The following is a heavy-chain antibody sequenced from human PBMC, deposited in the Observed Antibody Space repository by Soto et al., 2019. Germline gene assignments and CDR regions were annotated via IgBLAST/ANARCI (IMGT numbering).Heavy chain of an antibody. CDR1: GYTFTSYY. V-gene: IGHV1-18*04. D-gene: IGHD6-19*01. Sequence: GASVKVSCKASGYTFTSYYMHWVRQAPGQGLEWMGRISAYNGNTNYAQKLQGRVTMTTDTSTSTAYMELRSLRSDDTAVYYCARLSMAVAGDYYYYYGMDVWGQGTTVTVSS. CDR2: ISAYNGNT. J-gene: IGHJ6*02. CDR3: ARLSMAVAGDYYYYYGMDV.